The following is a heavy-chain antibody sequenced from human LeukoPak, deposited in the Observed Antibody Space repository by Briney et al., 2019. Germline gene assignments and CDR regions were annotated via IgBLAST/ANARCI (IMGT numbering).Heavy chain of an antibody. Sequence: PSETLSLTCAVYGGSFSGYYWSWIRQPPGKGLEWIGEINHSGSTNYNPSLKSRVTISVDTSKNQFSLKLSSVTAADTAVYYCARPLKLTAYYYYYYMDVWGKGTTVTVSS. D-gene: IGHD3-16*01. J-gene: IGHJ6*03. V-gene: IGHV4-34*01. CDR2: INHSGST. CDR3: ARPLKLTAYYYYYYMDV. CDR1: GGSFSGYY.